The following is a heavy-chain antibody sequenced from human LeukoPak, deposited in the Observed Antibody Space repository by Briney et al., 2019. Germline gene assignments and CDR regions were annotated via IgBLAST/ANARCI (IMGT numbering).Heavy chain of an antibody. CDR3: ARDPSGYNGYDSNFDY. J-gene: IGHJ4*02. CDR1: GFTFSSYW. CDR2: IKQDGTEK. Sequence: GGSLRLSCAASGFTFSSYWMSWVRQAPGKGLEWVANIKQDGTEKYYVDSVEGRFTISRDNAKHSLYLQMNSLRAEDTAVYYCARDPSGYNGYDSNFDYWGRGTLVTVSS. V-gene: IGHV3-7*01. D-gene: IGHD5-12*01.